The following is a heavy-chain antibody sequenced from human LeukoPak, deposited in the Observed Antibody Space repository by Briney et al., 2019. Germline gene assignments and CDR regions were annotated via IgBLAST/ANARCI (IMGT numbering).Heavy chain of an antibody. V-gene: IGHV1-18*01. D-gene: IGHD3-22*01. J-gene: IGHJ4*02. CDR2: ISAYNGNT. Sequence: GASVKVSCKASRYTFTSYVISSGRQAPGQGLEWMGWISAYNGNTNYAQKLQGRVTMTTDTSPSTAYMELRSLRSDDTAVYYCASAYDSSGYYYYWGQGTLVTVSS. CDR1: RYTFTSYV. CDR3: ASAYDSSGYYYY.